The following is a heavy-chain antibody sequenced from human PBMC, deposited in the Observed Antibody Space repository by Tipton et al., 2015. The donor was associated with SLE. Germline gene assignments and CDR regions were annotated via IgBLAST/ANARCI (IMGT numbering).Heavy chain of an antibody. CDR2: ISYDGSDL. CDR1: GFTFNSYA. Sequence: SLRLSCAVSGFTFNSYAMHWVRQAPGKGLEWVAVISYDGSDLYNADSVRGRFTISRDNSKNTLYLQMNSLRPDDTAVYYCARGPPERYFDGAFDIWGQGTMVTVSS. J-gene: IGHJ3*02. V-gene: IGHV3-30*04. CDR3: ARGPPERYFDGAFDI. D-gene: IGHD3-9*01.